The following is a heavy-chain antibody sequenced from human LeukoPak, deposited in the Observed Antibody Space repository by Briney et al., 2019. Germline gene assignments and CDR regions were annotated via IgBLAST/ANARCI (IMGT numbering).Heavy chain of an antibody. D-gene: IGHD6-19*01. J-gene: IGHJ4*02. CDR3: ASRSGWYFYYFDY. CDR1: GYSISSGSY. CDR2: THHSGTT. Sequence: SETLSLTCTVSGYSISSGSYWGWIRQPPGKGLEWIGSTHHSGTTYYNPSLKSRVTISIDTSKNQFPLMLSSVTAADTAVYYCASRSGWYFYYFDYWGQGTLVTVSS. V-gene: IGHV4-38-2*02.